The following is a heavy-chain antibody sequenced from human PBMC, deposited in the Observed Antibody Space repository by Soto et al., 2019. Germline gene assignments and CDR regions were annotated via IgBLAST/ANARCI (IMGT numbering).Heavy chain of an antibody. CDR1: GFTFSSYS. V-gene: IGHV3-48*02. Sequence: LRLSCAASGFTFSSYSMNWVRQAPGKGLEWVSYISSSSSTIYYADSVKGRFTISRDNAKNSLYLQMNSLRDEDTAVYYCARDRYYYDSSGYYYKEDWYFDLWGRGTLVTVSS. CDR3: ARDRYYYDSSGYYYKEDWYFDL. D-gene: IGHD3-22*01. CDR2: ISSSSSTI. J-gene: IGHJ2*01.